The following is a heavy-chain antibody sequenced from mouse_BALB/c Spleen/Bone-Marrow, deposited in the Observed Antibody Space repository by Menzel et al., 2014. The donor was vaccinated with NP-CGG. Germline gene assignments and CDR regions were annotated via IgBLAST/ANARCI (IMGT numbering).Heavy chain of an antibody. CDR3: ARGITTAWFAY. V-gene: IGHV3-2*02. CDR1: GYSITGDYA. Sequence: DVKLQESGPGLVKPSQSLSLPCTVTGYSITGDYAWNWIRQFPGNKLEWMGYISYSGSTSYNPSLKSRISITRDTSKNQFFLQLNSVTTEDTATYYCARGITTAWFAYWGQGTLVTVSA. J-gene: IGHJ3*01. D-gene: IGHD2-4*01. CDR2: ISYSGST.